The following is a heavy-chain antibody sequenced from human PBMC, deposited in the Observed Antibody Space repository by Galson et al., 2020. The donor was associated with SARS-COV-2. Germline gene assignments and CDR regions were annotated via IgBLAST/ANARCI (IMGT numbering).Heavy chain of an antibody. CDR1: GFRFTASA. Sequence: SVKVSCKTSGFRFTASAVQWVRQAPGQRLEWIGWIVVGSGKTNYAQKFQERVTITRDMSTTTAYMELSSLRSEDMAVYYCAAFVGNNPAYWGQGTLVSVSS. V-gene: IGHV1-58*01. J-gene: IGHJ4*02. CDR3: AAFVGNNPAY. D-gene: IGHD1-26*01. CDR2: IVVGSGKT.